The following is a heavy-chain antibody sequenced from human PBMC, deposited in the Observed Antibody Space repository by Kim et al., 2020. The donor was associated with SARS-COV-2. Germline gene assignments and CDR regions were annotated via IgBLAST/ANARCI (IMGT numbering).Heavy chain of an antibody. CDR2: ISYDGSNK. CDR1: GFTFSSYG. V-gene: IGHV3-30*18. CDR3: AKDHLYRCSGGSCEPYYYYGMDV. J-gene: IGHJ6*02. Sequence: GGSLRLSCAVSGFTFSSYGMHWVRQAPGKGLEWVAVISYDGSNKYYADSVKGRFTISRDNSKNTLYLQMNSLRAEDTAVYYCAKDHLYRCSGGSCEPYYYYGMDVWGQGTTVTVSS. D-gene: IGHD2-15*01.